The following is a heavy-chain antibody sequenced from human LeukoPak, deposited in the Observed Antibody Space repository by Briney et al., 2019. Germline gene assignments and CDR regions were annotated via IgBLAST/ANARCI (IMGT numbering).Heavy chain of an antibody. CDR2: ISSSGSTI. CDR3: ARVWYYYYYMDV. D-gene: IGHD3-16*01. J-gene: IGHJ6*03. V-gene: IGHV3-11*01. Sequence: GGSLRLSCAASGFTFSDYYMSWIRQAPGKGLEWVSYISSSGSTIYYADSVKGRFAISRDNAKNSLYLQMNSLRAEDTAVYYCARVWYYYYYMDVWGKGTTVTVSS. CDR1: GFTFSDYY.